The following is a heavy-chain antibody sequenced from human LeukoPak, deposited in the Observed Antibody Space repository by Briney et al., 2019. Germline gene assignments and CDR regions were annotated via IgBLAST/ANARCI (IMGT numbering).Heavy chain of an antibody. J-gene: IGHJ4*02. V-gene: IGHV1-69*04. CDR3: ARESPRNYDILTGYPRFDY. CDR1: GGTFSSYA. D-gene: IGHD3-9*01. Sequence: SVKVSCKASGGTFSSYAISWVRQAPGQGLEWMGRIIPILGIANYAQKFQGRVTITADKSTSTAYMELSSLRSEDTAVYYCARESPRNYDILTGYPRFDYWGQGTLVTVSS. CDR2: IIPILGIA.